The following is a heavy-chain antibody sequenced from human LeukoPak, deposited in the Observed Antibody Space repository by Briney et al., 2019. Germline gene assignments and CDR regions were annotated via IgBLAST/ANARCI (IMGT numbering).Heavy chain of an antibody. Sequence: PSETLSLTCTVSGGSLSSSSYYWGWLRQPPGKGLEWVGSIYYSGSTYYNPSLKSRVTISVETSKNQFSLKLSSVTAADTAVYYCARIAAAGTDYYFDYWGQGTLVTVSS. CDR2: IYYSGST. D-gene: IGHD6-13*01. CDR3: ARIAAAGTDYYFDY. J-gene: IGHJ4*02. V-gene: IGHV4-39*07. CDR1: GGSLSSSSYY.